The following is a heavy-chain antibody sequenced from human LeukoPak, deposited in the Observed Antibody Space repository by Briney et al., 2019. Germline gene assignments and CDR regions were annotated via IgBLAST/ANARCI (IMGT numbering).Heavy chain of an antibody. CDR1: GGSISSGGYS. D-gene: IGHD4-17*01. CDR3: ARVLNGDNWFDP. Sequence: NPSETLSLTCAVSGGSISSGGYSWSWIRQPPGKGLEWIGYIYHSGSTYYNPSLKSRVTISVDRSKNQFSLKLSSVTAADTAVYYCARVLNGDNWFDPWGQGTLVTVSS. J-gene: IGHJ5*02. V-gene: IGHV4-30-2*01. CDR2: IYHSGST.